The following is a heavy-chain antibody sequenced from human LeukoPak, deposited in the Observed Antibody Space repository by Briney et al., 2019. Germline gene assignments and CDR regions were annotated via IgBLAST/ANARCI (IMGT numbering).Heavy chain of an antibody. CDR3: AGDKETTGNGRPNWFDP. V-gene: IGHV4-38-2*01. J-gene: IGHJ5*02. CDR1: GYSISSGYY. CDR2: IFQRGYS. Sequence: ETLSLTCAVSGYSISSGYYWGWIRQPPGKGLQWIGSIFQRGYSYYNPSLESRVTISVDTSRNQFSLKLSSVTAADTAVYYCAGDKETTGNGRPNWFDPWGQGTLVTVSS. D-gene: IGHD1-1*01.